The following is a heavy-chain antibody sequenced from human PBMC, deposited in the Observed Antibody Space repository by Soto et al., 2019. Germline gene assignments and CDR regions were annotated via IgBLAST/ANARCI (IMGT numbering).Heavy chain of an antibody. CDR2: MNPSSGNT. CDR3: YLGANIVLIAMDV. V-gene: IGHV1-8*01. D-gene: IGHD2-8*01. Sequence: ASVKVSCKASGYTFTSYDINWVRQATGQGLEWMGWMNPSSGNTGHAQKFQGRVTMTRNTSISTAYMELSSLRSEDTAVYYCYLGANIVLIAMDVWGQGTTVTVSS. CDR1: GYTFTSYD. J-gene: IGHJ6*02.